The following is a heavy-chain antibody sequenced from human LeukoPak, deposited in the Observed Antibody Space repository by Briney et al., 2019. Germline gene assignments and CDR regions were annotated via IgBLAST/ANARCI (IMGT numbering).Heavy chain of an antibody. J-gene: IGHJ4*02. CDR3: ARSIQLWLKGFDY. Sequence: SETLSLTCTVSGGSISSGYYWGWIRQPPGKGLEWIGSIYHSGSTYYNPSLKSRVTISVDTSKNQFSLKLSSVTAADTAVYYCARSIQLWLKGFDYWGQGTLVTVSS. CDR1: GGSISSGYY. D-gene: IGHD5-18*01. V-gene: IGHV4-38-2*02. CDR2: IYHSGST.